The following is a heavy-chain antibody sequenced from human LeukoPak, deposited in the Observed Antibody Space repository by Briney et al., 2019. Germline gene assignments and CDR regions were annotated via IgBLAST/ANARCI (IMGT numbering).Heavy chain of an antibody. D-gene: IGHD2-8*01. Sequence: PGGSLRLSCAASGFTFSSHGMHWVRQAPGKGLGWVAVKSYDGRKQYYADSVKGRFTISRDNSKNTLYLQMNSLREEDTAVYYCAKEYTNAMDYFDYWGQGALVTVSS. J-gene: IGHJ4*02. CDR3: AKEYTNAMDYFDY. CDR1: GFTFSSHG. V-gene: IGHV3-30*18. CDR2: KSYDGRKQ.